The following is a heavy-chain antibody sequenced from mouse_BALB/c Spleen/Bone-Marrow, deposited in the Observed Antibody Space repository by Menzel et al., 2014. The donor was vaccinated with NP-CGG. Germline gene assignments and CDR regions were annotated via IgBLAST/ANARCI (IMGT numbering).Heavy chain of an antibody. CDR3: NAEHGNYHHFDY. J-gene: IGHJ2*01. CDR1: GFNIKDYY. Sequence: VQLQQSGAKLVRSGASVKLSCTASGFNIKDYYMHWVKQRPEQGLEWIGWIDPGNGDTEYAPKFQGKATMTADTSSNTAYLQLSSLTSEDTAVYYCNAEHGNYHHFDYWGQGTTLTVSS. V-gene: IGHV14-4*02. CDR2: IDPGNGDT.